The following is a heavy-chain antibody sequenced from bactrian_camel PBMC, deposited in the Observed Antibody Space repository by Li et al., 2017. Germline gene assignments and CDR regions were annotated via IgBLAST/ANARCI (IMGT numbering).Heavy chain of an antibody. V-gene: IGHV3S25*01. D-gene: IGHD4*01. CDR1: GFSFSSSW. J-gene: IGHJ4*01. Sequence: QLVESGGGLVQPGGSLRLSCAASGFSFSSSWMHWVRQAPGKGLEWVSKITSGGTTVYYADSVKGRFTISRDIAKNTVYLQMSSLKPEDTAMYYCSKARAPHTVSYSDDHLRGQGTQVTVS. CDR2: ITSGGTTV. CDR3: SKARAPHTVSYSDDHL.